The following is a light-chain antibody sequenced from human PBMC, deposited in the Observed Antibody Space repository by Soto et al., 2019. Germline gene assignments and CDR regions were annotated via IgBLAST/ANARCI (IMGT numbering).Light chain of an antibody. CDR3: QPSYDTPYT. V-gene: IGKV1-39*01. J-gene: IGKJ2*01. Sequence: DIHLTQSPSSLSASVGDRVTITCRASQPIDIFLNWYQQKPGKDPKLLVYAASSLQSGVPSGFTGSGSGTDFTLTISSLQPEAFAKYYCQPSYDTPYTFGRGTRLDIK. CDR1: QPIDIF. CDR2: AAS.